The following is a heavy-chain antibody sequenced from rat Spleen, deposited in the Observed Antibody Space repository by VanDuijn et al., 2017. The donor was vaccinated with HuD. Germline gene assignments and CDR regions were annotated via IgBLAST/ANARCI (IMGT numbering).Heavy chain of an antibody. J-gene: IGHJ2*01. Sequence: EVQLVESGGGLVQPGRSLKLSCAASGFTFSDYYMAWVRQAPKKGLEWVASISYEGSSTYYGDSVKGRFTISRDNAKSTLYLQMNSLRSEDTATYYCARLDVYYGSYFDYWGQGVMVTVSS. V-gene: IGHV5-22*01. D-gene: IGHD1-6*01. CDR3: ARLDVYYGSYFDY. CDR1: GFTFSDYY. CDR2: ISYEGSST.